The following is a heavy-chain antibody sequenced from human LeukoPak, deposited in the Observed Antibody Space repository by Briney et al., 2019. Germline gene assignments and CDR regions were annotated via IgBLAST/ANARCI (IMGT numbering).Heavy chain of an antibody. Sequence: GGSLRLSCAASGFTFSSYGMHWVRQAPGKGLEWVAVIWYDGSNKYYADSVKGRFTISRDNSKNTLYLQMNSLRAEDTAVYYCARPPQQLVRYYFDYWGQGTLVTVSS. CDR3: ARPPQQLVRYYFDY. J-gene: IGHJ4*02. CDR1: GFTFSSYG. D-gene: IGHD6-13*01. V-gene: IGHV3-33*01. CDR2: IWYDGSNK.